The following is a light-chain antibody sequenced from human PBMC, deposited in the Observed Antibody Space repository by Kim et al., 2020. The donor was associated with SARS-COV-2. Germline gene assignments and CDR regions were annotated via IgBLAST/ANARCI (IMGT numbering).Light chain of an antibody. J-gene: IGLJ2*01. CDR2: YDG. V-gene: IGLV3-21*04. CDR1: NIETKS. CDR3: QLWDTDSHHVV. Sequence: PGQTPKITCGGANIETKSVHWYQQKPGQAPILVIYYDGDRPSGIPERFSGSNSGNAATLTISRVEAGDEADYYCQLWDTDSHHVVFGGGTQLTVL.